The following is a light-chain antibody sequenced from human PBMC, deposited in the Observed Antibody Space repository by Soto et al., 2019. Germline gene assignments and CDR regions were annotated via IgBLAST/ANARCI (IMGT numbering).Light chain of an antibody. J-gene: IGKJ5*01. Sequence: EIALTQSPGTLSSSPGERATLSCRASQSVSSSYLAWYQQKPGQATRLLIYAASSRATGIPDRFSGSGSGTDFTLTISRLEPEDFAVYYCQQYGSSPPITCGQGTRLEIK. V-gene: IGKV3-20*01. CDR1: QSVSSSY. CDR2: AAS. CDR3: QQYGSSPPIT.